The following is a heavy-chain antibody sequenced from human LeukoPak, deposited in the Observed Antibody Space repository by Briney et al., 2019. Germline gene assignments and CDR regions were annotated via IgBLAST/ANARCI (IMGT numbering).Heavy chain of an antibody. CDR3: AKPQVAGQQLLAFDI. Sequence: GGSLRLSCAASGFTYSSYGMHWVRQAPGKGLEWVAFIRYDGSNKYYADSVKGRFTISRDNSKNTLYLQMNSLRAEDTAVYYRAKPQVAGQQLLAFDIWGQGTMVTVSS. D-gene: IGHD6-13*01. V-gene: IGHV3-30*02. J-gene: IGHJ3*02. CDR2: IRYDGSNK. CDR1: GFTYSSYG.